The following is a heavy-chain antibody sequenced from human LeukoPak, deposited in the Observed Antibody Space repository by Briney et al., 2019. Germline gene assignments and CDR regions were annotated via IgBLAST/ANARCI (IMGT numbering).Heavy chain of an antibody. J-gene: IGHJ3*02. CDR1: GFTFSSYW. V-gene: IGHV4-39*01. D-gene: IGHD5-12*01. CDR2: IYYSGST. Sequence: GSLRLSCAASGFTFSSYWMSWIRQPPGKGLEWIGSIYYSGSTYYNPSLKSRVTISVDTSKNQFTLKLSSVTAADTAVYYCARRKGRGYSGYDWGAFDIWGQGTMVTVSS. CDR3: ARRKGRGYSGYDWGAFDI.